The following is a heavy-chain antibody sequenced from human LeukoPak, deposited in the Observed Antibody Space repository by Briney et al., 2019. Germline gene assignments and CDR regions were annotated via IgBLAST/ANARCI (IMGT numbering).Heavy chain of an antibody. Sequence: PGGSLRLSCAGSGFTFSNAWMNWVRQAPGKGLEWVARIRTKADGGTTDYAAPVRGIFTISRDDSKNTLYLQMNSLKTEDTAVYYCGRDWFLSVDYWGQGTLVTVSS. J-gene: IGHJ4*02. CDR2: IRTKADGGTT. CDR3: GRDWFLSVDY. CDR1: GFTFSNAW. V-gene: IGHV3-15*07. D-gene: IGHD3-9*01.